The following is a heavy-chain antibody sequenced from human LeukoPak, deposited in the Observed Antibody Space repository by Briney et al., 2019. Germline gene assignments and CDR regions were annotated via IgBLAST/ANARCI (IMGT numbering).Heavy chain of an antibody. CDR2: ISSSGSTI. J-gene: IGHJ4*02. V-gene: IGHV3-11*01. Sequence: GGSLRLSCAASGFTFSDYYMSWIRQAPEKGLEWVSYISSSGSTIYYADSVKGRFTISRDNVKNSLYLQMNSLRAEDTAVYYCCMAAAGTINNWGQGTLVTVSS. CDR1: GFTFSDYY. D-gene: IGHD6-13*01. CDR3: CMAAAGTINN.